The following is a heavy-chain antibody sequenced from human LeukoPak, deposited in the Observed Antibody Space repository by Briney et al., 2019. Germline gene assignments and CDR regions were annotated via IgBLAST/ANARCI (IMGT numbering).Heavy chain of an antibody. V-gene: IGHV3-48*03. D-gene: IGHD2-15*01. Sequence: GGSLRLSCAASGFRFSSYEMNWVRQAAGRGLEWVSYISGSGTTIYYAESVKGRFTISRDNGKESLYLQMNSLRAEDTATYYCARDYEAWCSGGNCYPYYFDYWGQGTLVTVSS. CDR3: ARDYEAWCSGGNCYPYYFDY. CDR1: GFRFSSYE. CDR2: ISGSGTTI. J-gene: IGHJ4*02.